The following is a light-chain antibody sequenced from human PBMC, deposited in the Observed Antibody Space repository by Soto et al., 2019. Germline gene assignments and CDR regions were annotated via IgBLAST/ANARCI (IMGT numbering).Light chain of an antibody. CDR3: HQYNYWPVT. CDR2: VAS. CDR1: HSINSD. J-gene: IGKJ4*01. Sequence: EVVMTQSPATLAVSPVETTRLSLSASHSINSDLAWYHQKLGQTPRLLIHVASTRATGIAARFSGSGSGPEFTLTISGLQSEDFATYYSHQYNYWPVTLGGGTKV. V-gene: IGKV3-15*01.